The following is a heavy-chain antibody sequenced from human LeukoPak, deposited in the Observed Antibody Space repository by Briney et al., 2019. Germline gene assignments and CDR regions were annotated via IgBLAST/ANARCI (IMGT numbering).Heavy chain of an antibody. CDR3: ARVLSSGWYGLDY. V-gene: IGHV4-39*01. CDR2: IYSSGST. J-gene: IGHJ4*02. CDR1: GGSISSSSYY. Sequence: SETLSLTCTVSGGSISSSSYYWGWIRQPPGKGLEWIGSIYSSGSTYYNPSLKSRVTISADTSKNQFSLKLSSVTAADTAVYYCARVLSSGWYGLDYWGQGTLVTVSS. D-gene: IGHD6-19*01.